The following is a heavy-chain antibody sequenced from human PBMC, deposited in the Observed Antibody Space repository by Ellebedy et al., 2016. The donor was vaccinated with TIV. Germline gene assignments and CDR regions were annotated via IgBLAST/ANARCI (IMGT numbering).Heavy chain of an antibody. CDR1: RFTFSRYW. Sequence: GESLKISCAASRFTFSRYWMHWVRQAPGKGLVWVSRINSDGSDTDYADSVKGRFTISRDNAKNTMYLQMNSLRAEDTAVYYCARGYDSLFDYWGQGTLVTVSS. D-gene: IGHD2-2*01. J-gene: IGHJ4*02. V-gene: IGHV3-74*01. CDR2: INSDGSDT. CDR3: ARGYDSLFDY.